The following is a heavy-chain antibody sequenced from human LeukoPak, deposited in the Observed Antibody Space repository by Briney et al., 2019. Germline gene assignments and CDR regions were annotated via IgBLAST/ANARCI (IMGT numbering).Heavy chain of an antibody. D-gene: IGHD5-12*01. Sequence: SETLSLTCTVSGGSISSYYWSWIRQPPGKGLEWIAYIYYSGSTNYNPSLKSRVTISVDTSKNQFSLKLSSVTAADTAVYYCARTDIVATMWDPGWFDPWGQGTLVTVSS. V-gene: IGHV4-59*01. CDR2: IYYSGST. J-gene: IGHJ5*02. CDR1: GGSISSYY. CDR3: ARTDIVATMWDPGWFDP.